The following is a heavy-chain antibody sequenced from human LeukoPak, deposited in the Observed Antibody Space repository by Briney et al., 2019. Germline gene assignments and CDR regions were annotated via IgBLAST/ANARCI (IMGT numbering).Heavy chain of an antibody. CDR1: GYTFTTYG. J-gene: IGHJ4*02. Sequence: GASVKVSCTASGYTFTTYGISWVRQAPGQGLEWMGWISAFNGNTNYAQKLQGRVTMTRNTSISTAYMELSSLRSEDTAVYYCARMSSGSYNDYWDQGTLVTVSS. D-gene: IGHD3-10*01. CDR2: ISAFNGNT. V-gene: IGHV1-18*01. CDR3: ARMSSGSYNDY.